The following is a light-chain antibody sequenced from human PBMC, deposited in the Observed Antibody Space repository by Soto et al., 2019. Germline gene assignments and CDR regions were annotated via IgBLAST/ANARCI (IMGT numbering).Light chain of an antibody. CDR1: QSVTSNS. V-gene: IGKV3D-20*02. J-gene: IGKJ4*01. CDR2: GAS. CDR3: QQRSYWLT. Sequence: EIVLTQSPGTLSLSPGERSTLSCRASQSVTSNSLAWYQQKPGQAPRLLIYGASSRATGIPGRFSGSGSGTDFTLTISSLEPEDFAVYYCQQRSYWLTFGEGTKVDIK.